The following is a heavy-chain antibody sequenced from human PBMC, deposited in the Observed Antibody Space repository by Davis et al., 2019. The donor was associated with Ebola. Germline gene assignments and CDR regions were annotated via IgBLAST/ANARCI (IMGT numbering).Heavy chain of an antibody. V-gene: IGHV1-24*01. CDR1: VYPPTDSA. Sequence: SDHVPRMLSVYPPTDSAILPARQPPGKRREWMGGFDPEDGELIYAQRFQGRVTMTEDTSTDTAYMELSSLKSEDTAVYYCVTEQTRLLWPAFEVWGQGTMVTVSS. CDR3: VTEQTRLLWPAFEV. CDR2: FDPEDGEL. J-gene: IGHJ3*01. D-gene: IGHD3-10*01.